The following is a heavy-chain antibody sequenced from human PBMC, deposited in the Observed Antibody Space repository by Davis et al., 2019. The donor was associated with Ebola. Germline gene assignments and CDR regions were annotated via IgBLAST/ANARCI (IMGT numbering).Heavy chain of an antibody. CDR3: ARGYCSGGSCFPGLFYDMDV. D-gene: IGHD2-15*01. Sequence: SVKVSCKASGYTFTGYYVHWVRQAPGQGLEWMGGIIPIFGTANYAQKFQGRVTITADESTSTAYMELSSLRSEDTAVYYCARGYCSGGSCFPGLFYDMDVWGQGTTVTVSS. CDR1: GYTFTGYY. CDR2: IIPIFGTA. J-gene: IGHJ6*02. V-gene: IGHV1-69*13.